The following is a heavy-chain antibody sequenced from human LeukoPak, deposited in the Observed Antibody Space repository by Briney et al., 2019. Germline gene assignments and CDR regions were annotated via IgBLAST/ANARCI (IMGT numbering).Heavy chain of an antibody. V-gene: IGHV1-24*01. CDR1: GYTLTELS. CDR2: FDPEDGET. J-gene: IGHJ6*03. Sequence: GASVKVSCKVSGYTLTELSMHWVRQAPGKGLEWMGGFDPEDGETIYAQKFQGRVTMTEDTSTDTAYMELSSLRSEDTAVYYCATGPFKRYHLLFPSGDFYYMDVWGIGTTVTVSS. CDR3: ATGPFKRYHLLFPSGDFYYMDV. D-gene: IGHD2-2*01.